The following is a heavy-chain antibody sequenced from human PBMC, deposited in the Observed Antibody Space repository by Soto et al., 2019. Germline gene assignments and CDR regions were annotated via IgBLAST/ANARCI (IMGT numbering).Heavy chain of an antibody. V-gene: IGHV1-3*01. CDR3: ARGVDYDYPDY. J-gene: IGHJ4*02. Sequence: QVHVVQSGPEVKKPGASVKVSCKTSGYTFSHYAIHWVRQAPGQGLEWMGWINAGNGNTEYSPKFQGRVTFTRDTSANTAYMEMTTLRSEDTAMYYCARGVDYDYPDYWGQGTLVTVSS. D-gene: IGHD3-3*01. CDR2: INAGNGNT. CDR1: GYTFSHYA.